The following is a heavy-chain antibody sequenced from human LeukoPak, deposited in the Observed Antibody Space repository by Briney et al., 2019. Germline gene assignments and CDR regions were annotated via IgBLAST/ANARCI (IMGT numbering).Heavy chain of an antibody. Sequence: GGSLRLSCAASGFTFDDYAMHWVRQAPGKGLEWVSGISWNSGSIGYADSVKGRFTISRDNSKNTLYLQMNSLRAEDTAVYYCASCKNTFDYWGQGTLVTVSS. CDR3: ASCKNTFDY. D-gene: IGHD1-26*01. CDR1: GFTFDDYA. V-gene: IGHV3-9*01. J-gene: IGHJ4*02. CDR2: ISWNSGSI.